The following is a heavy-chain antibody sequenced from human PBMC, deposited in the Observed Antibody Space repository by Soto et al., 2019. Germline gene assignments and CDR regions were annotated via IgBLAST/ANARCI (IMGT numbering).Heavy chain of an antibody. D-gene: IGHD3-22*01. CDR1: GFTLRSYA. CDR2: ISGSGDRT. CDR3: AKYYYDSSSSRGASDI. J-gene: IGHJ3*02. V-gene: IGHV3-23*01. Sequence: GGSLRLSCAASGFTLRSYAMNWVRQAPGKGLEWVSAISGSGDRTYYADSVKGRFTVSRDNSKNTLYLLLNSLRAEDTAIYYCAKYYYDSSSSRGASDIWGQGTMVTVSS.